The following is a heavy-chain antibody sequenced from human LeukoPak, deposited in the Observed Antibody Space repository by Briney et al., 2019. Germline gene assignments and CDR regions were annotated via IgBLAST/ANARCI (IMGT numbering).Heavy chain of an antibody. CDR2: INHSGST. CDR1: GGSFSGYY. D-gene: IGHD3-3*01. J-gene: IGHJ4*02. CDR3: ARGPPFYDFRSGYFTYLDY. Sequence: SETLSLTCAVYGGSFSGYYWSWIRQPPGKGLEWIGEINHSGSTNYNPSLKSRVTISVDTSKNQFSLKLSSVTAADTAVYYCARGPPFYDFRSGYFTYLDYWGQGTLVTVSS. V-gene: IGHV4-34*01.